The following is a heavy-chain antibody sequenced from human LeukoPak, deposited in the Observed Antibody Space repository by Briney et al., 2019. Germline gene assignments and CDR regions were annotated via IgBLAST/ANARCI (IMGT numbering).Heavy chain of an antibody. CDR3: ARGQMAGIAARRDFDY. J-gene: IGHJ4*02. Sequence: ASVKVSCKASGYTFTNYDINWVRQATGQGLECIGWMNPNSGNTGYAQKFQGRVTMTRNTSISTAYMELSSLRSEDTAVYYCARGQMAGIAARRDFDYWGQGTLVTVSS. D-gene: IGHD6-6*01. CDR1: GYTFTNYD. CDR2: MNPNSGNT. V-gene: IGHV1-8*01.